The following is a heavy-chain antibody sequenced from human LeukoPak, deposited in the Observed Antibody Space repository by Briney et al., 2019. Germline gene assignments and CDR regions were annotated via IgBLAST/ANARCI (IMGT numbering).Heavy chain of an antibody. CDR2: ISWNSGSI. D-gene: IGHD3-22*01. J-gene: IGHJ4*02. V-gene: IGHV3-9*01. Sequence: GGSLRLSCTASGFTFDDYAMHWVRQAPGKGLEWVSGISWNSGSIGYADSVKGRFTISRDNAKNSLYLQMNSLRAEDTAVYYCARALSSGYYYTHYYFDYWGQGTLVTVSS. CDR3: ARALSSGYYYTHYYFDY. CDR1: GFTFDDYA.